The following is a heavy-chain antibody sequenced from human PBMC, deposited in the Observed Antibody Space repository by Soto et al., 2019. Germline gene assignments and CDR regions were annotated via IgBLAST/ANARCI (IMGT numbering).Heavy chain of an antibody. CDR3: ARGIAEGDYVQFQIFAY. V-gene: IGHV4-59*01. CDR1: GGSISSYY. CDR2: IYYSGST. Sequence: PSETLSLTCTVSGGSISSYYWSWIRQPPGKGLEWIGYIYYSGSTNYNPSLKSRVTISVDTSKNQFSLKLSSVTAADTAVYYCARGIAEGDYVQFQIFAYWGQGTLVTVSS. D-gene: IGHD4-17*01. J-gene: IGHJ4*02.